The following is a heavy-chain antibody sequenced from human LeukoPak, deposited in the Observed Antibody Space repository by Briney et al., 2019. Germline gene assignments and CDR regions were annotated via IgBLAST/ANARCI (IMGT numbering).Heavy chain of an antibody. CDR2: ISYDGSNK. J-gene: IGHJ4*02. CDR3: AREHSGWYEYYFDY. CDR1: GFTFSSYA. V-gene: IGHV3-30-3*01. Sequence: PGGSLRLSCAASGFTFSSYAMHWVRQAPGKGLEWVAVISYDGSNKYYADSVKGRFTISRDNSKNALYLQMNSLRAEDTAVYYCAREHSGWYEYYFDYWGQGTLVTVSS. D-gene: IGHD6-19*01.